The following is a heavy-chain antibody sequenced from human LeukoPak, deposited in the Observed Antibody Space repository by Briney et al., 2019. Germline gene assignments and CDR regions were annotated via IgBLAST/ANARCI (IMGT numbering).Heavy chain of an antibody. CDR1: GYSISSGYY. CDR3: ARQRGGYCSSTRCYSAFDI. J-gene: IGHJ3*02. CDR2: LYHSGDT. V-gene: IGHV4-38-2*02. D-gene: IGHD2-2*02. Sequence: SETLSLTCTVSGYSISSGYYWDWIRQPPGKGLEWIANLYHSGDTYYNPSLKSRVTISVDTSKNQFSLKLSTVSAADTAVYYCARQRGGYCSSTRCYSAFDIWGQGTMVTVSS.